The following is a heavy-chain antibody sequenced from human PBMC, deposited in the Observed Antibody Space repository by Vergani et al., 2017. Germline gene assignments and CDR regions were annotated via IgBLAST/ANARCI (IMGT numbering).Heavy chain of an antibody. V-gene: IGHV3-43*02. CDR3: ARESGYSNSRFDP. CDR1: GFTFDDYA. Sequence: EVQLVESGGGVVQPGGSLRLSCAASGFTFDDYAMHWVRQAPGKGLEWVSLISGDGGSTYYADSVKGRFTISRDNSKNSLYLQMNSLRAEDTAVYYCARESGYSNSRFDPWGQGTLVTVSS. J-gene: IGHJ5*02. D-gene: IGHD4-11*01. CDR2: ISGDGGST.